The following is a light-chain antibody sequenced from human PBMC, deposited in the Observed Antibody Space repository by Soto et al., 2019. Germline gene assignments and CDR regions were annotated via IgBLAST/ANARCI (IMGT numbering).Light chain of an antibody. CDR1: SSDVGGYNY. J-gene: IGLJ2*01. CDR2: EVS. V-gene: IGLV2-8*01. CDR3: SSYAGSI. Sequence: QSALTQPPSASGSPGQSVTISCTGTSSDVGGYNYVSWYQQHPGKAPKLMIYEVSKRPSGVPGRFSGSKSGNTASLTVSGLQAEDEADYYCSSYAGSIFGGGTKLTVL.